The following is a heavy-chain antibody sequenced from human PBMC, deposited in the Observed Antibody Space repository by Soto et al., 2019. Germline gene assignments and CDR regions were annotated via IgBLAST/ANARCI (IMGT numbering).Heavy chain of an antibody. V-gene: IGHV3-21*01. CDR3: ARDRSSPTWFDP. Sequence: LRLSCAASGFTFSSYSMNWVRQAPGKGLEWVSSISSSSSYIYYADSVKGRFTISRDNAKNSLYLQMNSLRAEDTAVYYCARDRSSPTWFDPWGQGTLVTVSS. CDR2: ISSSSSYI. CDR1: GFTFSSYS. J-gene: IGHJ5*02. D-gene: IGHD6-13*01.